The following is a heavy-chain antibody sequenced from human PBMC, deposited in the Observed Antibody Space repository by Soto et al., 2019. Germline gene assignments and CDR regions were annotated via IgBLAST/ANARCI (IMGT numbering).Heavy chain of an antibody. Sequence: SETLSLTCAVYGGSFSGYYWSWIRQPPGKGLEWIGEINHSGSTNYNQFLKSRLTISVDTSKNLFSLKLGSVTSADTAVYYCARGPGGVVPAYTFFDYWGQGTLVTVSS. CDR3: ARGPGGVVPAYTFFDY. D-gene: IGHD2-2*01. J-gene: IGHJ4*02. CDR1: GGSFSGYY. V-gene: IGHV4-34*01. CDR2: INHSGST.